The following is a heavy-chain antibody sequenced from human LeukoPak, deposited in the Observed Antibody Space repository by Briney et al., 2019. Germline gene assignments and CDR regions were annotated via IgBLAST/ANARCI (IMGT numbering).Heavy chain of an antibody. J-gene: IGHJ2*01. D-gene: IGHD4-17*01. V-gene: IGHV3-11*04. CDR1: GFTFSDYY. Sequence: GGSLRLSCAASGFTFSDYYMSWIRQAPGKGLERVSYISSSGSTIYYADSVKGRFTISRDNAKNSLYLQMNSLRAEDTAVYYCARDPSTVTMANWYFDLWGRGTLVTVSS. CDR3: ARDPSTVTMANWYFDL. CDR2: ISSSGSTI.